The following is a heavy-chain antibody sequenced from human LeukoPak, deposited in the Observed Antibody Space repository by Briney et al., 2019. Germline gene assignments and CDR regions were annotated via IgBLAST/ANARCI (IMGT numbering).Heavy chain of an antibody. V-gene: IGHV3-23*01. D-gene: IGHD3-9*01. CDR3: ARQAEQTILTGIDY. Sequence: GGSLRLSCAASGFTFSSYGMSWVRQAPGKGLEWVSAISGSGGSTYYADSVKGRFTISRDNSKNTLYLQMNSLRAEDTAVYYCARQAEQTILTGIDYWGQGALVTVSS. J-gene: IGHJ4*02. CDR1: GFTFSSYG. CDR2: ISGSGGST.